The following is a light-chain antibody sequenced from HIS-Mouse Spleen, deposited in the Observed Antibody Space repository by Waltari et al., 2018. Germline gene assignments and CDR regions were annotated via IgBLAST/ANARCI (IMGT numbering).Light chain of an antibody. CDR3: SSYTSSSTLNWV. CDR1: SSDVGGYNY. CDR2: HVS. Sequence: QSALTQPASVSGSPGQSITISCTGTSSDVGGYNYVSWYQQHPGEAPKLMIYHVSNRPSGVFNRFSGSKSGHTASLTISGLQAEDEADYYCSSYTSSSTLNWVFGGGTKLTVL. J-gene: IGLJ3*02. V-gene: IGLV2-14*03.